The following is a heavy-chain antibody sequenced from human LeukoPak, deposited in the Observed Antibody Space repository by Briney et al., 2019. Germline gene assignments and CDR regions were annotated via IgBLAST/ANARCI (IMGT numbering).Heavy chain of an antibody. CDR2: MSLSTSGK. CDR3: AKALTRWAFDM. J-gene: IGHJ3*02. D-gene: IGHD3-16*01. Sequence: GGSLRLSCVASGFTVSNKYMSWVRQAPGKGLEWVSSMSLSTSGKTYADSVKGRFTVSTDKAKNTLYLQMDSLRAEDTAMYYCAKALTRWAFDMWGQGTMVTVSS. V-gene: IGHV3-23*01. CDR1: GFTVSNKY.